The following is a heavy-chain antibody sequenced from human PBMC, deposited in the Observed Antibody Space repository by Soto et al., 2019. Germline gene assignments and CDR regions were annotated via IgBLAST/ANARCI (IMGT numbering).Heavy chain of an antibody. V-gene: IGHV3-30*18. CDR3: AKEGPYDYGDDSENYFDF. J-gene: IGHJ4*02. Sequence: QVQLVESGGGVVQPGRSLRLSCAASGFTFRNSGMHWVRQAPGKGLEWVSFIPFDGSNKYYADSVKGRFTISRDNSKNTLYLQMNSLRAEDRAVYYCAKEGPYDYGDDSENYFDFWGQGALVTVAS. D-gene: IGHD4-17*01. CDR1: GFTFRNSG. CDR2: IPFDGSNK.